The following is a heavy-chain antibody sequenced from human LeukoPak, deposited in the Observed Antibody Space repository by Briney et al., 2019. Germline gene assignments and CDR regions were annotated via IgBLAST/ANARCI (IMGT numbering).Heavy chain of an antibody. CDR2: IVVGSGNT. D-gene: IGHD3-22*01. Sequence: GTSVKFSCTASGFTFTSSAMRWVRQARGQRLEWIGWIVVGSGNTNYAQKFQERVTITRDMSTSTAYMELSSLRSEDTAVYYCAAGYYDSSGYYYDAFDIWGQGTMVTVSS. V-gene: IGHV1-58*02. CDR3: AAGYYDSSGYYYDAFDI. J-gene: IGHJ3*02. CDR1: GFTFTSSA.